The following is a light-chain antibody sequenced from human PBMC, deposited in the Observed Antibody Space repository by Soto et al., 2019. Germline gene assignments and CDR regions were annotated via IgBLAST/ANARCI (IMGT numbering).Light chain of an antibody. V-gene: IGLV7-46*01. CDR3: LLSYSGPRV. Sequence: QTVVTQEPSLTVSPGGTITLTCGSSTGAVTSGHYPFWFQQKPGQAPRTLIYDSSNKHSWTPARFSGSLLGGKAALTLSGAQPEDEAEYYCLLSYSGPRVFGGGTKVTVL. CDR2: DSS. J-gene: IGLJ3*02. CDR1: TGAVTSGHY.